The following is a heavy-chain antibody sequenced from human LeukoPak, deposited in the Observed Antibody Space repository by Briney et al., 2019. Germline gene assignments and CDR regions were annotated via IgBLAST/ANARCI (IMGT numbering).Heavy chain of an antibody. J-gene: IGHJ4*02. CDR2: ISYDGSNK. V-gene: IGHV3-30*18. Sequence: PGGSLRLSCAASGFTFSSYGMHWVRQAPGKGLEWVAVISYDGSNKYYADSVKGRFTISRDNSKNTLYLQMNSLRAEDTAVYYCAKTPYLSDYWGQGTLVTVSS. CDR3: AKTPYLSDY. D-gene: IGHD2/OR15-2a*01. CDR1: GFTFSSYG.